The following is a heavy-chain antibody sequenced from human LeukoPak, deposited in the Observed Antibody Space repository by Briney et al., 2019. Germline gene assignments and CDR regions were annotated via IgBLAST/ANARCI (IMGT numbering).Heavy chain of an antibody. J-gene: IGHJ4*02. Sequence: SETLSLTCTVSGGSISSYYWSWIRQPAGKGLGWIGRIYTSGSTNYNPSLKSRVTMSVDTSKNQFSLKLSSVTAADTAVYYCARHKSTYYYDSSGYLYFDYWGQGTLVTVSS. CDR1: GGSISSYY. CDR2: IYTSGST. CDR3: ARHKSTYYYDSSGYLYFDY. V-gene: IGHV4-4*07. D-gene: IGHD3-22*01.